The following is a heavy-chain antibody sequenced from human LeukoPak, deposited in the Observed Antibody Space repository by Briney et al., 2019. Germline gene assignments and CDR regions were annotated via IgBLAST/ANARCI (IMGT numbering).Heavy chain of an antibody. J-gene: IGHJ4*02. Sequence: GGSLRLSCAASGFTFSSYEMNWVRQAPGKGLEWVSYISSSGSTIYYADYVKGRFTISRDNAKNSLYLQMNSLRAEDTAVYYCARVVFGELLGYWGQGTLVTVSS. V-gene: IGHV3-48*03. D-gene: IGHD3-10*02. CDR3: ARVVFGELLGY. CDR2: ISSSGSTI. CDR1: GFTFSSYE.